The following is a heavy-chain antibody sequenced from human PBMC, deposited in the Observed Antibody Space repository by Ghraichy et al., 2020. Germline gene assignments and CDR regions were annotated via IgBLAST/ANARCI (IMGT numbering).Heavy chain of an antibody. D-gene: IGHD3-10*01. CDR2: IYYSGST. Sequence: SETLSLTCTVSGGSISSYYWSWIRQPPGKGLEWIGYIYYSGSTNYNPSLKSRVTISVDTSKNQFSLKLSSVTAADTAVYYCARDRGEQHFDYWGQGTLVTVSS. CDR3: ARDRGEQHFDY. V-gene: IGHV4-59*01. CDR1: GGSISSYY. J-gene: IGHJ4*02.